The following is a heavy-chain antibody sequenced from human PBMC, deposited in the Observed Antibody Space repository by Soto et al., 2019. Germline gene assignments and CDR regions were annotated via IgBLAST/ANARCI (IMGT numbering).Heavy chain of an antibody. V-gene: IGHV1-3*01. CDR1: GYTFTSYV. Sequence: ASVKVSCKASGYTFTSYVMHWVRQAPGQRLEWMGWINAGNGNTKYSQKFQGRVTITRDTSASTAYMELSSLRSEDTAVYYCARVRRVAPAFDYWGQGTLVTVSS. CDR3: ARVRRVAPAFDY. CDR2: INAGNGNT. D-gene: IGHD2-15*01. J-gene: IGHJ4*02.